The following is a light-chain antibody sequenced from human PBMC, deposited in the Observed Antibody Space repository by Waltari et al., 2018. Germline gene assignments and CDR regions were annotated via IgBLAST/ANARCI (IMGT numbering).Light chain of an antibody. CDR1: TLPKQY. V-gene: IGLV3-25*03. J-gene: IGLJ3*02. CDR2: KDN. CDR3: QSADNTETFLGV. Sequence: SYKLTQPPSVSVSPGQTVRITCTADTLPKQYADWYQQKPGQAPVLVIYKDNERPSGFPERFSGSSSGTTFTLTISEVQAEDEADYYCQSADNTETFLGVFGRGTKLTVL.